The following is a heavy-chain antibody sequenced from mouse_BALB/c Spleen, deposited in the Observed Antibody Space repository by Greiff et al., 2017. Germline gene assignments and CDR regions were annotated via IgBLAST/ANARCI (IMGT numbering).Heavy chain of an antibody. Sequence: DVHLVESGGGLVKPGGSLKLSCAASGFTFSDYYMYWVRQTPEKRLEWVATISDGGSYTYYPDSVKGRFTISRDNAKNNLYLQMSSLKSEDTAMYYCARVSYGSSYFDYWGQGTTLTVSS. CDR3: ARVSYGSSYFDY. V-gene: IGHV5-4*02. D-gene: IGHD1-1*01. CDR2: ISDGGSYT. CDR1: GFTFSDYY. J-gene: IGHJ2*01.